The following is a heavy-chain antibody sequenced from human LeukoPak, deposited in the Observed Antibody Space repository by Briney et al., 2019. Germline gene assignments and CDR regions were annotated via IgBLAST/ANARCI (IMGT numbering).Heavy chain of an antibody. CDR3: ARDPPSSTQWRGGD. Sequence: QAGGSLRLSCAASGFTFSSYWMSWVRQAPGKGLEWVANIKQDGSEKYYVDSVKGRFTISRDNAKNSLYLQMNSLRAEDTAVYYCARDPPSSTQWRGGDWGQGTLVTVSS. CDR1: GFTFSSYW. J-gene: IGHJ4*02. V-gene: IGHV3-7*01. D-gene: IGHD6-19*01. CDR2: IKQDGSEK.